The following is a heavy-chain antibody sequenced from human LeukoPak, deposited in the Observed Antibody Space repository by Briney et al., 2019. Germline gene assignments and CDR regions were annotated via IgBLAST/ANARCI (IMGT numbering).Heavy chain of an antibody. J-gene: IGHJ5*02. CDR2: ISAYNGNT. CDR3: ARVASSSWPNWFDP. D-gene: IGHD6-13*01. Sequence: ASVKVSCKASGYTFTTYGISWVRQAPGQGLEWMGWISAYNGNTKYAQNLWDRVTMTTDTSTGTAYMELRGLRSDDTAMYYCARVASSSWPNWFDPWGQGTLVTVSS. CDR1: GYTFTTYG. V-gene: IGHV1-18*01.